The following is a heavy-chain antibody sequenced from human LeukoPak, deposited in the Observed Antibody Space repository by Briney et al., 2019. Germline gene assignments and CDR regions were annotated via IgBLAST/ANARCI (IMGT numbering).Heavy chain of an antibody. CDR3: AKDGGADTAMVFDY. CDR1: GFTFSSYG. CDR2: ISYDGSNK. V-gene: IGHV3-30*18. D-gene: IGHD5-18*01. J-gene: IGHJ4*02. Sequence: GGSLRLSCAASGFTFSSYGMHWVRQAPGKGLEWVAVISYDGSNKYYADSVKGRFTISRDNSKNTLYLQMNSLRAEDTAVYYCAKDGGADTAMVFDYWGQGTLVTVSS.